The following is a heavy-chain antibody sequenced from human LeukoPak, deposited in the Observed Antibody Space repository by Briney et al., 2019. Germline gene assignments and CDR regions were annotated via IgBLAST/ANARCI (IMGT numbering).Heavy chain of an antibody. Sequence: GRSLRLSCAASGFTFSSYAMHWVRQAPGKGLEWVAVISYDGSNKYYADSVKGRFTISRDNSKNTLYLQMNSLRAEDTAVYYCARVTGRYCSGGSCYYYYYGMDVWGQGTTVTVSS. J-gene: IGHJ6*02. CDR3: ARVTGRYCSGGSCYYYYYGMDV. D-gene: IGHD2-15*01. V-gene: IGHV3-30-3*01. CDR1: GFTFSSYA. CDR2: ISYDGSNK.